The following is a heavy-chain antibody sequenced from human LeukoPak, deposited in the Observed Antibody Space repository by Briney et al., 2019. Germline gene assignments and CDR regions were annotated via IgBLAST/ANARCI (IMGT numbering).Heavy chain of an antibody. D-gene: IGHD6-13*01. CDR2: IIPIFGTA. CDR3: ARDMGQLVELSYAY. Sequence: SVKVSCKASGGTFSSYAISWVRQAPGQGLEWMGGIIPIFGTANYAQKLQGRVTITADESTSTAYMELSSLRSEDTAVYYCARDMGQLVELSYAYWGQGTLVTVSS. V-gene: IGHV1-69*13. CDR1: GGTFSSYA. J-gene: IGHJ4*02.